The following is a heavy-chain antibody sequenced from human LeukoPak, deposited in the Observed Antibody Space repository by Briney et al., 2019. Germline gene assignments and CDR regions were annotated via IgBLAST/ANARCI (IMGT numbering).Heavy chain of an antibody. D-gene: IGHD4-11*01. J-gene: IGHJ2*01. CDR1: GGSISSYY. Sequence: SETLSLTCTVSGGSISSYYWSWIRQPPGKGLEWIGYIYYSGSTNYNPSLKSRVTISVDKSKNQFSLKLSSVTAADTAVYYCARGTVTNYWYFDLWGRSTLVTVSS. V-gene: IGHV4-59*12. CDR2: IYYSGST. CDR3: ARGTVTNYWYFDL.